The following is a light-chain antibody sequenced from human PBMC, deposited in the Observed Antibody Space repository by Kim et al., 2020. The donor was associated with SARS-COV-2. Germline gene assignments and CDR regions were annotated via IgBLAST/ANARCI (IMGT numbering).Light chain of an antibody. CDR3: QAWDRRTSTWV. J-gene: IGLJ3*02. CDR1: KY. V-gene: IGLV3-1*01. Sequence: KYVCWYQQKPGQSPVLVIYQDNKWPSGIPGRFYGSNSGNTATLTISGTQALDEAVYYCQAWDRRTSTWVFGGGTQLTVL. CDR2: QDN.